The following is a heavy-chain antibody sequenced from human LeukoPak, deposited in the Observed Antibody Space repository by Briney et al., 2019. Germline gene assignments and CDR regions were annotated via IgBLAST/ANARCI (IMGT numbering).Heavy chain of an antibody. CDR2: INSDGRTT. J-gene: IGHJ4*02. CDR1: GXTFSSYW. V-gene: IGHV3-74*01. D-gene: IGHD3-22*01. CDR3: ARAGVASGGYPSDY. Sequence: PGGSLRLSCAASGXTFSSYWVHWVRQAPGKGQVWVSRINSDGRTTNYADSVKGRFTISKDNAKNTLYLQMNSLRAEDTAVYYCARAGVASGGYPSDYWGQGTLVTVSS.